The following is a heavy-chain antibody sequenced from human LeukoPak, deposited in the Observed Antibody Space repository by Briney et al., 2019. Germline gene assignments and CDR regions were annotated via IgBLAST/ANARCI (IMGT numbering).Heavy chain of an antibody. CDR2: INPNSGGT. CDR3: AREPDYGDFALPDY. D-gene: IGHD4-17*01. V-gene: IGHV1-2*02. Sequence: ASVKVSCKASGYTFTGYYIHWVRQAPAQGLEWVGRINPNSGGTSYAQKFQGRVTVTRDTSITTAYMELSRLRSDDTAVYYCAREPDYGDFALPDYWGQGTLVTVSS. J-gene: IGHJ4*02. CDR1: GYTFTGYY.